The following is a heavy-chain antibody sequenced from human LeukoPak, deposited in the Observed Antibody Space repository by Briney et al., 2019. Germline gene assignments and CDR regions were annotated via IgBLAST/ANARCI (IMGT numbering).Heavy chain of an antibody. D-gene: IGHD6-19*01. Sequence: ASVKVSCKASGYTFTSYGISWVRQAPGQGLEWMGWISAYNGNTNYAQKLQGRVTMTTDTSASTAYMELSSLRSEDTAVYYCARPFSFIAVAGPDYFDYWGQGTLVTVSS. CDR2: ISAYNGNT. CDR3: ARPFSFIAVAGPDYFDY. J-gene: IGHJ4*02. CDR1: GYTFTSYG. V-gene: IGHV1-18*01.